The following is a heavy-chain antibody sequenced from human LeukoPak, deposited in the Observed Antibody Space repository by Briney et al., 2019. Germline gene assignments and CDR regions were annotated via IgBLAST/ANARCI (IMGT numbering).Heavy chain of an antibody. CDR3: ARSGYGSGSYYAGT. V-gene: IGHV1-69*13. J-gene: IGHJ5*02. CDR2: IIPIFGIA. D-gene: IGHD3-10*01. Sequence: VASVKVSCKASGGTFSSYSMSWVRQAPGQGLECMGGIIPIFGIANYAQKFQGRVTITADESTSTALMEMSSMRSEAKDVYYCARSGYGSGSYYAGTWGQGTLVTVSS. CDR1: GGTFSSYS.